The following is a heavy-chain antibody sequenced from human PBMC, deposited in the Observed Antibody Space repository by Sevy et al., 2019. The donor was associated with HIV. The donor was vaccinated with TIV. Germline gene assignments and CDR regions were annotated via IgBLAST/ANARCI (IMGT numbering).Heavy chain of an antibody. Sequence: ASVKVSRKVSGYTLTQLSMHWVRQAPGKGLEWMGRFDPEDGERIYAQKFQGRITMTEDTSTDTAYMDLSSLNSDDTAVYCWARTRGYYPGKSGYFDYWGQGALVTVSS. CDR3: ARTRGYYPGKSGYFDY. D-gene: IGHD2-15*01. J-gene: IGHJ4*02. CDR1: GYTLTQLS. V-gene: IGHV1-24*01. CDR2: FDPEDGER.